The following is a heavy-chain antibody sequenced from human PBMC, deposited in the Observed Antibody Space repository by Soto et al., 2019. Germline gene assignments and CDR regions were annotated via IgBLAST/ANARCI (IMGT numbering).Heavy chain of an antibody. Sequence: QVQLQESGPGLVKPSQTLSLTCTVSGGSISSGDYYWSWIRQPPGKVLEWIGCSYYRGTTYYNPSLKCRVTISVDTSKNQFSLKLSSVTAADTSVYYCARDRGYYGSGRPNVFDYWGQGTLVTVSS. D-gene: IGHD3-10*01. CDR1: GGSISSGDYY. CDR3: ARDRGYYGSGRPNVFDY. V-gene: IGHV4-30-4*01. CDR2: SYYRGTT. J-gene: IGHJ4*02.